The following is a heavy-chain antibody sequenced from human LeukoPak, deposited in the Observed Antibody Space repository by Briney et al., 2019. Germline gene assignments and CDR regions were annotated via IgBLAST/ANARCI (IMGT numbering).Heavy chain of an antibody. CDR1: GGSTTNSY. D-gene: IGHD3-9*01. CDR3: ARIFDRDV. CDR2: IHATGST. J-gene: IGHJ3*01. Sequence: PSETLSLICTVSGGSTTNSYWSWIRHSAGTGMEWIGRIHATGSTNYNPSLTSRVSMSLDMPTSQFSLTLSAVTVADTATYYCARIFDRDVWGQGTLVTVSP. V-gene: IGHV4-4*07.